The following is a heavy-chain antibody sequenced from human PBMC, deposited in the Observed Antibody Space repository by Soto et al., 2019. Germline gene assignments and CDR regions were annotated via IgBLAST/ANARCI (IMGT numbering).Heavy chain of an antibody. V-gene: IGHV1-3*01. CDR3: ARDLMAPTGYGMDV. J-gene: IGHJ6*02. CDR1: GYTFTTYA. CDR2: INAGNGNT. Sequence: GASVKVSCKASGYTFTTYAIHWVRQAPGQRLEWMGWINAGNGNTKYSQKFQGRVTITRDTSASTAYMELSSLRSEDTAVYYCARDLMAPTGYGMDVWGQGTTVTVS. D-gene: IGHD2-8*01.